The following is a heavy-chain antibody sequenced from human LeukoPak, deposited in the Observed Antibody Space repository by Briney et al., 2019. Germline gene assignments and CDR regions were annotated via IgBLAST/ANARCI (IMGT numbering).Heavy chain of an antibody. D-gene: IGHD2-15*01. CDR1: GYTFTSYD. V-gene: IGHV1-8*01. CDR2: MNPNSGNT. Sequence: ASVKVSCKASGYTFTSYDINWVRRATGQGLEWMGWMNPNSGNTGYAQKFQGRVALTRNSSISTAYMELSSLRSEDTAVYYCARRLGYCSDGSCYSLNYWGQGTLVTVSS. J-gene: IGHJ4*02. CDR3: ARRLGYCSDGSCYSLNY.